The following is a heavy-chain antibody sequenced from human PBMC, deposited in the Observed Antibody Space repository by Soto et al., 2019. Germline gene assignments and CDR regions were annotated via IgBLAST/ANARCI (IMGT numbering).Heavy chain of an antibody. CDR2: VSNTGGT. CDR3: ARGSINVGAQVNDC. J-gene: IGHJ4*02. Sequence: SETLSLTCTVSGDSISSYYWSWFRQPPGKGLLWIGYVSNTGGTNYNPSLWSRVTISLDTSKNQFSXRLXSVTAGDTAVYFCARGSINVGAQVNDCWGQGTLVTVSS. CDR1: GDSISSYY. V-gene: IGHV4-59*01. D-gene: IGHD1-26*01.